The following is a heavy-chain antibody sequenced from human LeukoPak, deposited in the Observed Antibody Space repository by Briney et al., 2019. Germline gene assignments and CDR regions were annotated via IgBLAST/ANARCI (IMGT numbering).Heavy chain of an antibody. V-gene: IGHV3-7*01. CDR1: GYTFSYYW. J-gene: IGHJ6*02. CDR3: ARGQVAWGVATISGYYYYAMDV. CDR2: IKQDGSEI. Sequence: PGGSLRLSCAASGYTFSYYWMHWVRQVPGKGLEWVANIKQDGSEIYYVDSVRGRFTISRDNAKNSLYLQMNSLRAEDTAVYYCARGQVAWGVATISGYYYYAMDVWGQGTTVTVSS. D-gene: IGHD5-24*01.